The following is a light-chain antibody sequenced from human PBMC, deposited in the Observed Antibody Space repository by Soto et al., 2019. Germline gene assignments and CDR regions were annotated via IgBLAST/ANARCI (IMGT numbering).Light chain of an antibody. Sequence: EIVLTQSPATLSLSPGERATLSCRASQIVSYYLAWYQQKPGQAPRLLIYDASSRATGIPARFSGSGSGTDFTLTISSLEPEDFAVYYCQQRSNWPPLTFGQGTRLEIK. CDR1: QIVSYY. CDR3: QQRSNWPPLT. CDR2: DAS. J-gene: IGKJ5*01. V-gene: IGKV3-11*01.